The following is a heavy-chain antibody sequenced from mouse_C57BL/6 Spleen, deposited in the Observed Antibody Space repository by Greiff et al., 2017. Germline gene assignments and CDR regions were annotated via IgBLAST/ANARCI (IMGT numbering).Heavy chain of an antibody. CDR1: GFTFSDYG. CDR2: ISSGSSTI. CDR3: AREDYDGYFDV. V-gene: IGHV5-17*01. D-gene: IGHD2-4*01. Sequence: DVQLVESGGGLVKPGGSLKLSCAASGFTFSDYGMHWVRQAPEKGLEWVAYISSGSSTIYYADTVKGRFTISRDNAKNTLFLQMTSLRSEDTAMYYCAREDYDGYFDVWGTGTTVTVSS. J-gene: IGHJ1*03.